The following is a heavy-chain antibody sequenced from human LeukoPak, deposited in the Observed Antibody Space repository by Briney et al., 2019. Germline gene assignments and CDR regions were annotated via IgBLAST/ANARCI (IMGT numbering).Heavy chain of an antibody. J-gene: IGHJ6*03. Sequence: SETLSLTCTVSGGSISSGSYYWSCIRQPAGKGLEWIGRIYTSGSTNYNPSLKSRVTISVDTSKNQFSLKLSSVTAADTAVYYCAREFGDYSDLYYYYYYMDVWGKGTTVTISS. CDR2: IYTSGST. CDR3: AREFGDYSDLYYYYYYMDV. CDR1: GGSISSGSYY. D-gene: IGHD4-17*01. V-gene: IGHV4-61*02.